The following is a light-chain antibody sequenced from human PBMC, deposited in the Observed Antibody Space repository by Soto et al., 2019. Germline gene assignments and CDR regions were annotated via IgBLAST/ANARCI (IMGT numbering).Light chain of an antibody. V-gene: IGLV2-14*01. J-gene: IGLJ1*01. CDR2: DVS. Sequence: QSALTQPASVSGSPGQSITISCTGTSSDVDGYNYVSWYQQHPGKAPKLMIYDVSDRPSGVSSRFSGSKSGNTASLTISGLQAEDEADYYCTSYASISTYVFGTGTKVTVL. CDR1: SSDVDGYNY. CDR3: TSYASISTYV.